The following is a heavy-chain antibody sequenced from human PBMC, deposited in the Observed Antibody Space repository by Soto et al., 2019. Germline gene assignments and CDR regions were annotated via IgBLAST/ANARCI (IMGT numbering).Heavy chain of an antibody. CDR1: GYTFSSCA. CDR2: MNPNSGNT. CDR3: AKAAYGSGTSLDIDV. Sequence: ASLNVSCKASGYTFSSCAIYCVRQDTGQGLEWMGWMNPNSGNTGYAQKFQGRVTMTRNTSRSTAYMELSSLRSEDTAVYYCAKAAYGSGTSLDIDVWGPGTTVT. D-gene: IGHD3-10*01. V-gene: IGHV1-8*01. J-gene: IGHJ6*02.